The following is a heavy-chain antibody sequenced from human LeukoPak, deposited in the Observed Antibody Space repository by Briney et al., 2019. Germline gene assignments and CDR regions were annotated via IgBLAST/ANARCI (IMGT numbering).Heavy chain of an antibody. V-gene: IGHV4-34*01. CDR1: GGSFSGYY. J-gene: IGHJ4*02. Sequence: SETLCLTCAVYGGSFSGYYWSWIRQPPGKGLEWIGEINHSRSTNYNPSLKSRVTISVDTSKNQFSLKLSSVTAADTAVYYCARGAYCGGDCYSGVDYWGQGTLVTVSS. CDR2: INHSRST. CDR3: ARGAYCGGDCYSGVDY. D-gene: IGHD2-21*02.